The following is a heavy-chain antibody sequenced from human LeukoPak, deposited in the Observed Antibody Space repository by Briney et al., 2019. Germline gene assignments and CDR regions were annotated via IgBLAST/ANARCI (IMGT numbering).Heavy chain of an antibody. CDR1: GLTVSSHG. D-gene: IGHD3-10*01. J-gene: IGHJ4*02. Sequence: PAGSLTLSCAASGLTVSSHGVHSVRQPAGKGLEWVSSVGISGDIYYAGSVKGRFTMSRENAKNSLFLQWNSPRAADTAVYYCARVLRGGGGFDYWGQGTLVTVSS. CDR2: VGISGDI. V-gene: IGHV3-13*04. CDR3: ARVLRGGGGFDY.